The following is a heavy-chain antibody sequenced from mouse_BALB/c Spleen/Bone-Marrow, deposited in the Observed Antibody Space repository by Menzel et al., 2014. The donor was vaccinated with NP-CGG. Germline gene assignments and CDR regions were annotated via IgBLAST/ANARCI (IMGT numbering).Heavy chain of an antibody. J-gene: IGHJ1*01. D-gene: IGHD2-1*01. V-gene: IGHV5-4*02. Sequence: EVQLVESGGGLVRPGGSLQLSCAASGFTFSDHYMYWVRQTPEKRLEWVAKISDSGTYTHYPDSVKGRFTISRDNAKNNLFLQMTSLKSEDTAMYYCAREGGNWYFDVWGAGTTVTVSS. CDR2: ISDSGTYT. CDR3: AREGGNWYFDV. CDR1: GFTFSDHY.